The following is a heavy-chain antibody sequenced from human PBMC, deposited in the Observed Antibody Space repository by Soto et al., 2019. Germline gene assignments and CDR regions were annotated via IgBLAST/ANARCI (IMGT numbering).Heavy chain of an antibody. CDR2: ISSSSSYI. CDR1: GFTFSSYS. Sequence: GGSLRLSCAASGFTFSSYSMNWGRQAPGKGLEWVSSISSSSSYIYYADSVKGRFTISRDNAKNSLYLQMNSLRAEDTAVYYCARIKLGRYFRTYYSYYGMDVWGQGTTVTVSS. V-gene: IGHV3-21*01. J-gene: IGHJ6*02. CDR3: ARIKLGRYFRTYYSYYGMDV. D-gene: IGHD1-1*01.